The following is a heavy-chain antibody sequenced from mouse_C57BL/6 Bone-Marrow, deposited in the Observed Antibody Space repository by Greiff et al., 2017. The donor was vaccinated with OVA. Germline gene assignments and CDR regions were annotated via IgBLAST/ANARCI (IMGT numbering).Heavy chain of an antibody. CDR3: ARRWLLAWFAY. D-gene: IGHD2-3*01. CDR1: GFTFSDYG. CDR2: ISSGSSTI. V-gene: IGHV5-17*01. Sequence: DVKLVESGGGLVKPGGSLKLSCAASGFTFSDYGMHWVRQAPEKGLEWVAYISSGSSTIYYADTVKGRFTISRDNAKNTLFLQMTSLRSEDTAMYYCARRWLLAWFAYWGQGTLVTVSA. J-gene: IGHJ3*01.